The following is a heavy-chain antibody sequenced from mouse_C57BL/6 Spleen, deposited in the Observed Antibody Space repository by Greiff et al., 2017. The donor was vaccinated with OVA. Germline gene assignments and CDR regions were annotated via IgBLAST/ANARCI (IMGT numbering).Heavy chain of an antibody. CDR1: GYSITSGYY. CDR2: ISYDGSN. J-gene: IGHJ2*01. D-gene: IGHD1-1*01. Sequence: EVQLVESGPGLVKPSQSLSLTCSVTGYSITSGYYWNWIRQFPGNKLEWMGYISYDGSNNYNPSLKNRISITRDTSKNQFFLKLNSVTTEDTATYYCARRYYVKGNYFDYWGQGTTLTVSS. V-gene: IGHV3-6*01. CDR3: ARRYYVKGNYFDY.